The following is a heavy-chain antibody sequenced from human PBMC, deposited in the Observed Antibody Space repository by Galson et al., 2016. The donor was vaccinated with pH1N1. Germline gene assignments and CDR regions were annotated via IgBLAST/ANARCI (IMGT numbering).Heavy chain of an antibody. J-gene: IGHJ4*02. CDR2: IIPIFGTA. CDR3: ARPSPFYGSNGYYLHFRD. V-gene: IGHV1-69*13. D-gene: IGHD3-22*01. CDR1: GGTFRTYV. Sequence: SVKVSCKASGGTFRTYVISWVRQAPGQGLEWMGGIIPIFGTAKYAQKFQGRVTITADESTSTAYMELSSLRSEDTAVYYCARPSPFYGSNGYYLHFRDWGQGNLGTDS.